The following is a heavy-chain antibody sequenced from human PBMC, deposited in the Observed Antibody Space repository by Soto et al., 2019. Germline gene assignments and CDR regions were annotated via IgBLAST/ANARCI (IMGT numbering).Heavy chain of an antibody. Sequence: GGSLRLSCAASGFTVSSNYMSWVRQAPGKGLEWVSVIYSGGSTYYADSVKGRFTISRDNAKNTLYLQMNSLTAGDMAVYFCASLSAPVDFWGRGTLVTVSS. V-gene: IGHV3-53*01. CDR3: ASLSAPVDF. J-gene: IGHJ4*02. CDR2: IYSGGST. D-gene: IGHD2-2*01. CDR1: GFTVSSNY.